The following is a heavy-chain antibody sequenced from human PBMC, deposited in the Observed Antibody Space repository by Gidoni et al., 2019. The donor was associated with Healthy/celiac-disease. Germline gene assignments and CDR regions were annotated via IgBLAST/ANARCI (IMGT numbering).Heavy chain of an antibody. J-gene: IGHJ6*02. Sequence: QVQLQPWGAGLLKPSETLSLTCAVCGGSFSGYYWSWIRQPPGNGLEWIGEINHSGSTNYNPSLTSRVNISVDTSKNQFSLKLSSVTAEDTAVYYCASLTTVTPDVCGQGTTVTVSS. V-gene: IGHV4-34*01. D-gene: IGHD4-17*01. CDR3: ASLTTVTPDV. CDR2: INHSGST. CDR1: GGSFSGYY.